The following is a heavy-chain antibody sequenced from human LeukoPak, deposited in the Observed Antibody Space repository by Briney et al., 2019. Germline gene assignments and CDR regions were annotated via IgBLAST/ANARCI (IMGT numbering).Heavy chain of an antibody. CDR2: IYYSGST. CDR1: GGSISSGDYY. D-gene: IGHD3-22*01. Sequence: PSETLSLTCTVSGGSISSGDYYWSWIRQPPGKGLEWIGYIYYSGSTYYNPSLKSRVTISVDTSKNQFSLKLCSVTAADTAVYYCARDSSGYSVFDYWGQGTLVTVSS. CDR3: ARDSSGYSVFDY. J-gene: IGHJ4*02. V-gene: IGHV4-30-4*01.